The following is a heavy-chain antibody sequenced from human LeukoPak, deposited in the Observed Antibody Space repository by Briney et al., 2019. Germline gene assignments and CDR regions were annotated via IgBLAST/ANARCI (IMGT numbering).Heavy chain of an antibody. CDR1: GDSFSSVTDY. J-gene: IGHJ4*02. V-gene: IGHV4-39*01. D-gene: IGHD5-12*01. Sequence: SETLSLTCTVSGDSFSSVTDYWAWIRQPPGKGLEWIGEINHSGSTNYNPSLKSRVTISVDTSKNQFSLKLSSVTAADTAVYYCARHRIVATKFFDYWGQGTLVTVSS. CDR2: INHSGST. CDR3: ARHRIVATKFFDY.